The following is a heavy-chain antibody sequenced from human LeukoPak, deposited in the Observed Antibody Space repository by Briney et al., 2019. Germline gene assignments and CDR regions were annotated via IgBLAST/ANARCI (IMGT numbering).Heavy chain of an antibody. Sequence: SQTLSLTCAVSDGSISSGGYSWSWIRQPPGKGLEWIGYIYHSGSTYYNPSLKSRVTISVDRSKNQFSLKLSSVTAADTAVYYCASARGGYDYVDYWGQGTLVTVSS. D-gene: IGHD5-12*01. V-gene: IGHV4-30-2*01. CDR2: IYHSGST. CDR3: ASARGGYDYVDY. CDR1: DGSISSGGYS. J-gene: IGHJ4*02.